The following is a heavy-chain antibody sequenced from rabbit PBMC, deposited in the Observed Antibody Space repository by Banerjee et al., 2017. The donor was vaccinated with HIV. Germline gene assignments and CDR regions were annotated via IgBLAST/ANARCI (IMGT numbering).Heavy chain of an antibody. D-gene: IGHD4-1*01. Sequence: FAQSVGDLASPVASVALTCAASDCSVSSSYCMWWIRQAPGKGLEWIACINAVTGKAVYASWAKGRFTFSKTSSTTVTLQMTSLTAADTATYFCARDLAGVIGWNFGWWGPGPLVTVS. V-gene: IGHV1S40*01. CDR2: INAVTGKA. CDR3: ARDLAGVIGWNFGW. J-gene: IGHJ4*01. CDR1: DCSVSSSYC.